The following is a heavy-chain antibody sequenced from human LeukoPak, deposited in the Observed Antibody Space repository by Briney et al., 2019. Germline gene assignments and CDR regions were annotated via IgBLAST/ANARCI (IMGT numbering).Heavy chain of an antibody. V-gene: IGHV1-18*01. CDR2: ISAYNGNT. Sequence: ASVKVSCKASGYTFTSYGISWVRQAPGQGLEWMGWISAYNGNTNYAQKLQGRVTMTTDTSTSTAYMELRSLRSDDTAVYYCARVRYDYGNDAFDIWGQGTMVTVSS. D-gene: IGHD4-11*01. J-gene: IGHJ3*02. CDR3: ARVRYDYGNDAFDI. CDR1: GYTFTSYG.